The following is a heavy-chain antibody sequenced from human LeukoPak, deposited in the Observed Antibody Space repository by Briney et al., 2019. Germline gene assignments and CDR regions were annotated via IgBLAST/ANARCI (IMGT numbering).Heavy chain of an antibody. CDR2: IKSKTDGGTI. CDR3: TTGVRDSSGYYNFDY. Sequence: GGSLRLSCAASGFTFSNAWMNWVRQSPGRGLEWVCRIKSKTDGGTIDYGAPVKGRFTISRDDSKNTLFLQMNSLKAEDTAMYHCTTGVRDSSGYYNFDYWGQGTLVTVSS. CDR1: GFTFSNAW. J-gene: IGHJ4*02. D-gene: IGHD3-22*01. V-gene: IGHV3-15*01.